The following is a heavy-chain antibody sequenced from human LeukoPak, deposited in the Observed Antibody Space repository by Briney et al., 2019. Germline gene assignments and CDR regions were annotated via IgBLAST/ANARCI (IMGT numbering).Heavy chain of an antibody. CDR1: GFTFGSYA. V-gene: IGHV3-23*01. J-gene: IGHJ3*01. Sequence: GESLRLSCAASGFTFGSYAMNWVRQAPGRGLEWVSSLPSGGGPSYADSVKGRFTVSRDNSKNPLYLQMNSLRADDTAVYYCAKTITPFTTNWDNSPGAFDVWGQGTVVTVSS. CDR3: AKTITPFTTNWDNSPGAFDV. CDR2: LPSGGGP. D-gene: IGHD1/OR15-1a*01.